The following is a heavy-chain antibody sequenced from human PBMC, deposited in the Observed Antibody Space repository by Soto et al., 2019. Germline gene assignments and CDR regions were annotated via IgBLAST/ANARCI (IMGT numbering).Heavy chain of an antibody. D-gene: IGHD5-18*01. V-gene: IGHV3-11*01. Sequence: QVQLVESGGGLVKPGGSLRLSCAASGFTFSDYYMSWIRQAPGKGLEWVSYISSSGSTIYYADSVKGRFTISRDNAKNSLYLQMNSLRAEDTAVYYCARDRGPPQLWLGYYYYYYGMDVWGQGTTVTVSS. CDR2: ISSSGSTI. J-gene: IGHJ6*02. CDR3: ARDRGPPQLWLGYYYYYYGMDV. CDR1: GFTFSDYY.